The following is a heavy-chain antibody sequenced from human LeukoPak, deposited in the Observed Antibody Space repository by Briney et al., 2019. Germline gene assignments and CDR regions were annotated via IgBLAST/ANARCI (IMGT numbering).Heavy chain of an antibody. D-gene: IGHD2-15*01. CDR3: ARDFDLYCSGGRCYPSHFDY. Sequence: GGSLRLSCAASGFTVSNNYMSWVRQAPGKGLEWVAVIWYDGSNKYADSVKGRFTISRDNSKNTLYLQMSSLRAEDTAVYYCARDFDLYCSGGRCYPSHFDYWGQGTLVTVSS. CDR1: GFTVSNNY. J-gene: IGHJ4*02. CDR2: IWYDGSNK. V-gene: IGHV3-33*08.